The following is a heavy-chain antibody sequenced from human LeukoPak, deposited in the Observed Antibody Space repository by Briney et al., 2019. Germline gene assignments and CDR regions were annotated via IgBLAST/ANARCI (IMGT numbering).Heavy chain of an antibody. D-gene: IGHD6-19*01. J-gene: IGHJ4*02. Sequence: ASVKVSFKASGYTFTIYYMHWVRQAPGQGLEWMGIINPSGGSTSYAQKFQGRVTMTRDTSTSTVYMELSSLRSEDTAVYYCARDPGISGWYDYWGQGTLVTVSS. CDR3: ARDPGISGWYDY. V-gene: IGHV1-46*01. CDR1: GYTFTIYY. CDR2: INPSGGST.